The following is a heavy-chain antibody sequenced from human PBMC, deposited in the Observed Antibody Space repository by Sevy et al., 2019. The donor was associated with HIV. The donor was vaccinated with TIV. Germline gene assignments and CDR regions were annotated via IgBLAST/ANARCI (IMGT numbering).Heavy chain of an antibody. Sequence: GGSLRLSCAASGFTLNSYWMSWVRQAPGKGLEWVANIKQDGSVKYYVDSVKGRFTISRDNARNLVYLQMSSLTAEDTALYYGVRDIAADASLWGQGTLVTVSS. V-gene: IGHV3-7*01. CDR2: IKQDGSVK. J-gene: IGHJ4*02. CDR3: VRDIAADASL. D-gene: IGHD6-13*01. CDR1: GFTLNSYW.